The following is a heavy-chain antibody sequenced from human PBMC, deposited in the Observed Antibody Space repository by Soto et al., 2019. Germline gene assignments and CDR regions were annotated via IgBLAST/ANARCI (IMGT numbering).Heavy chain of an antibody. D-gene: IGHD1-26*01. J-gene: IGHJ5*02. Sequence: GESLKISCKGSGYSFTSYWISWVRQMPGKGLEWMGRIDPSDSYTNYSPSFQGHVTISADKSISTAYLQWSSLKASDTAMYYCARHYMRYYGKYKWFDPWGQGTLVTVS. V-gene: IGHV5-10-1*01. CDR3: ARHYMRYYGKYKWFDP. CDR1: GYSFTSYW. CDR2: IDPSDSYT.